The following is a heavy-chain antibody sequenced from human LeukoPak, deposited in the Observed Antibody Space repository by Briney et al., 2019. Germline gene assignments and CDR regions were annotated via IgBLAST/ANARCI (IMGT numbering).Heavy chain of an antibody. V-gene: IGHV4-34*01. CDR3: ARGSYDYGSGSYYWFDP. Sequence: PSETLSLTCAVYGGSFSGYYWNWIRQPPGKGLEWIGEINHSGSTNYNPSLKSRVTISVDTPKNQFSLKLSSVTAADTAVYYCARGSYDYGSGSYYWFDPWGQGTLVTVSS. CDR2: INHSGST. J-gene: IGHJ5*02. D-gene: IGHD3-10*01. CDR1: GGSFSGYY.